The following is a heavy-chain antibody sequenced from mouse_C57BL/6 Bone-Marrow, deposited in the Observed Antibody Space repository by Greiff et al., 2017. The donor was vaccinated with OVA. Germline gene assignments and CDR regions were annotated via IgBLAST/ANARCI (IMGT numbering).Heavy chain of an antibody. CDR2: INPSTGGT. CDR3: ARGILY. CDR1: GYSFTGYY. J-gene: IGHJ2*01. Sequence: VQLQPSGPELVKPGASVKISCKASGYSFTGYYMNWVKQSPEKSLEWIGEINPSTGGTTYNQKFKAKATLTVDKSSSTAYMQLKSLTSEDSAVYYCARGILYWGQGTTLTVSS. V-gene: IGHV1-42*01.